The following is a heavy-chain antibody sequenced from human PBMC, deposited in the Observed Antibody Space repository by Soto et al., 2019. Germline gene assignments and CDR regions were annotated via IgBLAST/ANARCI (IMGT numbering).Heavy chain of an antibody. V-gene: IGHV3-33*01. Sequence: GGSLRLSCAASGFTFSNYGMHWVRQAPGKGLEWVAVIWYDGGNKYYADSVEGRFTISRDNSKNTLYLQMNSLRAEDTAVYYCARSQGGRYCSSTSCYLLDYWGQGTLVTVSS. D-gene: IGHD2-2*01. CDR1: GFTFSNYG. CDR2: IWYDGGNK. J-gene: IGHJ4*02. CDR3: ARSQGGRYCSSTSCYLLDY.